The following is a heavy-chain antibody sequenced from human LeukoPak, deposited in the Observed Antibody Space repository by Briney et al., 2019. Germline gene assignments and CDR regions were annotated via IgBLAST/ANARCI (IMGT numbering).Heavy chain of an antibody. CDR1: GFTFSSYA. V-gene: IGHV3-30*04. Sequence: GGSLRLSCAASGFTFSSYAMHWVRQAPGKGLEWVALISYDESNKYYADSVKDRFTISRDNSKNTLYLQMNSLRAEDTAVYYCARQSIPRYSSSWYYFDYWGQGTLVTVSS. CDR2: ISYDESNK. D-gene: IGHD6-13*01. CDR3: ARQSIPRYSSSWYYFDY. J-gene: IGHJ4*02.